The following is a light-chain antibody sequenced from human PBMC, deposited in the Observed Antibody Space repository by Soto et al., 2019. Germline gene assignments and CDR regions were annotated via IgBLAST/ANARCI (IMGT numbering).Light chain of an antibody. CDR3: QQADSLPLVT. J-gene: IGKJ5*01. CDR1: QTISSW. Sequence: DIKMTHSPSTLSGSVGDRVTITCRASQTISSWLAWYQQKPGKAPKLLIYKASTLKSGVPSRFSGSGSGTDFTLTISSLQPEDFATYYCQQADSLPLVTFGQGTRLEI. V-gene: IGKV1-5*03. CDR2: KAS.